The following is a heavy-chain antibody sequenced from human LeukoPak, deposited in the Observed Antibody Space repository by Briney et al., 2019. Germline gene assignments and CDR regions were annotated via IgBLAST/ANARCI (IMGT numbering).Heavy chain of an antibody. CDR3: ARVGGSSSVDY. D-gene: IGHD6-6*01. CDR2: IYYSGST. CDR1: GGSISSYY. J-gene: IGHJ4*02. V-gene: IGHV4-59*01. Sequence: SVTLSLTCTVSGGSISSYYWSWIRQPPGKGLEWIGYIYYSGSTNYNPSLKSRVTISVDTSKNQFSLKLSSVTAAATAVYYCARVGGSSSVDYWGQGTLVTVSS.